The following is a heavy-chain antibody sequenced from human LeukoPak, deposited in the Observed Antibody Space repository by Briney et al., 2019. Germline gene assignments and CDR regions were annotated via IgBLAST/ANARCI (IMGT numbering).Heavy chain of an antibody. D-gene: IGHD3-22*01. CDR2: IYYSGST. Sequence: SETLSLTCTVSGGSISSYYWSWIRQPPGKGLEWIGYIYYSGSTNYKSSLKSRVTISVDTSKNQFSLKVSSVTAADTAVYYCASLTTADAFWGQGTMVTVSS. V-gene: IGHV4-59*01. CDR1: GGSISSYY. J-gene: IGHJ3*01. CDR3: ASLTTADAF.